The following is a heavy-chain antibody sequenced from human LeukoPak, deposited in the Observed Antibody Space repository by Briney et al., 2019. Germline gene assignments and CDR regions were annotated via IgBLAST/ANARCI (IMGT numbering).Heavy chain of an antibody. V-gene: IGHV3-15*01. D-gene: IGHD3-22*01. J-gene: IGHJ4*02. CDR1: GFTFSNAW. Sequence: GGSLRLSCAASGFTFSNAWMSWVRQAPGKGLEWVGRIKSKTDGGTTDYAAPVKGRFTISRDDSKNTLYLQMNSLKTEDTAVYYCTTDLTYYYDSSGYSGDYWGQGTLVTVSS. CDR3: TTDLTYYYDSSGYSGDY. CDR2: IKSKTDGGTT.